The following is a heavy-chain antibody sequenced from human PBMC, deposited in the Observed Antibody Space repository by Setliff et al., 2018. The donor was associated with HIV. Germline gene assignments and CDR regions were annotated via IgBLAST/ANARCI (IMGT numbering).Heavy chain of an antibody. D-gene: IGHD3-10*01. Sequence: ASVKVSCKSSGYTFSQYGISWVRQAPGQGLEWMGWISTYNGQRNYAQKVQGRVTFTTDTSMGTAYMELRSLRSDDTAVYYCAREGVREPPSNTLYYGMDVWGQGTTVTVSS. CDR2: ISTYNGQR. V-gene: IGHV1-18*01. CDR3: AREGVREPPSNTLYYGMDV. J-gene: IGHJ6*02. CDR1: GYTFSQYG.